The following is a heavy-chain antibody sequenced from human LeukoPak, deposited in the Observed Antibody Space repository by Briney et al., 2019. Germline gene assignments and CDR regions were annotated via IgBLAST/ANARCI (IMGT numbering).Heavy chain of an antibody. D-gene: IGHD6-13*01. Sequence: PGGSLRLSCAASGFTFSSYAMHWVRQAPGKGLEWVAVISYDGSNKYYADSVKGRFTISRDNSKNTLYLQMNSLRAEDTAVYYCAMTQQLVLDFDYWGQGTLVTVSS. CDR2: ISYDGSNK. J-gene: IGHJ4*02. CDR1: GFTFSSYA. V-gene: IGHV3-30-3*01. CDR3: AMTQQLVLDFDY.